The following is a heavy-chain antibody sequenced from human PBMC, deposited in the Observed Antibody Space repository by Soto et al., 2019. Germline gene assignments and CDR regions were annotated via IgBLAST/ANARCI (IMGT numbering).Heavy chain of an antibody. CDR2: IIPIFGTA. V-gene: IGHV1-69*13. CDR1: GGTFSSYA. Sequence: VASVKVSCKASGGTFSSYAISWVRQGPGQGLEWMGGIIPIFGTANYAQKFQGRVTITADESTSTAYMELSSLRSEDTAVYYCARGKTLITMIVVVDPWDDAFDIWGQGAMVTVSS. J-gene: IGHJ3*02. D-gene: IGHD3-22*01. CDR3: ARGKTLITMIVVVDPWDDAFDI.